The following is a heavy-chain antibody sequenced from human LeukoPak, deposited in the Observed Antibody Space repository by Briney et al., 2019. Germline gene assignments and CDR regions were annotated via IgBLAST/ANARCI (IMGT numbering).Heavy chain of an antibody. J-gene: IGHJ4*03. CDR3: ARGATISETGYFDF. CDR1: GGSFSRYY. CDR2: IDHRGDT. D-gene: IGHD5-24*01. Sequence: SETLSLTCAVYGGSFSRYYWSWIRQSPGKGLEWIAEIDHRGDTTYNPPVKSRVTISVDTSKNQFSLKVRSLSAADTALYYCARGATISETGYFDFWGQGTLVTVSP. V-gene: IGHV4-34*01.